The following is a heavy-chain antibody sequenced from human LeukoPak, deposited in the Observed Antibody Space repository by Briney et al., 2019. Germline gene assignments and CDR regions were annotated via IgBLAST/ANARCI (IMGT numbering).Heavy chain of an antibody. J-gene: IGHJ4*02. D-gene: IGHD3-22*01. Sequence: GGSLRLSCAASGFTFSSYAMSWVRQAPGKGLEWVSAISGSGGNTYYADSVKGRFTSSRDNSKNTLYLQMNSLRAEDTAVYYCAKDPSLSYDSSGYYYHYWGQGTLVTVSS. CDR2: ISGSGGNT. CDR3: AKDPSLSYDSSGYYYHY. CDR1: GFTFSSYA. V-gene: IGHV3-23*01.